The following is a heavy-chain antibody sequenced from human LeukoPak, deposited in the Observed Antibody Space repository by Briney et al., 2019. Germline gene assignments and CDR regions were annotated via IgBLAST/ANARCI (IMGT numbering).Heavy chain of an antibody. Sequence: PGRSLRLSCAASGFTFSSYGMHWVRQAPGKGLEWVAVIWYDGSNKYYADSVKGRFTISRDNSKNTLYLQMNSLRAEGTAVYYCAKDQGYSAYFDYWGQGTLVTVSS. J-gene: IGHJ4*02. CDR1: GFTFSSYG. D-gene: IGHD5-12*01. CDR3: AKDQGYSAYFDY. V-gene: IGHV3-33*06. CDR2: IWYDGSNK.